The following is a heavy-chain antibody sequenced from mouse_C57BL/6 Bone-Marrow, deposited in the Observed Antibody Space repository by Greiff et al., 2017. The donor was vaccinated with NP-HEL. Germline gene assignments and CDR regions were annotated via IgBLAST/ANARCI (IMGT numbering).Heavy chain of an antibody. CDR3: ARDPYDGYLWYFDV. V-gene: IGHV5-16*01. J-gene: IGHJ1*01. Sequence: EVKVVESEGGLVQPGSSMKLSCTPSGFTFSDYYMAWVRQVPEKGLEWVANINYDGSSTYYLDSLKSRFIISRDNAKNILYLQMSSLKSEDTATYYCARDPYDGYLWYFDVWGAGTTVTVTS. D-gene: IGHD2-3*01. CDR2: INYDGSST. CDR1: GFTFSDYY.